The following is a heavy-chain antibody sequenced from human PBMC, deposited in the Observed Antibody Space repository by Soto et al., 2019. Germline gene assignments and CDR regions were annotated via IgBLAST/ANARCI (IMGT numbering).Heavy chain of an antibody. D-gene: IGHD3-9*01. J-gene: IGHJ5*02. CDR3: ATSYDTGFDP. CDR1: GYPFIKYG. V-gene: IGHV1-18*04. Sequence: QLQLVQSAAEVKKPGASVRVSCKAYGYPFIKYGISWIRQAPEQGLEWMGWIKDDSGYTNYAQKFQGRVTMTADTSSDTAFMELRSLRLDATAVYFCATSYDTGFDPWGQGTLVSVSS. CDR2: IKDDSGYT.